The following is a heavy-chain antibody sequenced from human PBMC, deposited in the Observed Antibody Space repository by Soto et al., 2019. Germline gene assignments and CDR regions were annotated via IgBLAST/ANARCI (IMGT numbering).Heavy chain of an antibody. V-gene: IGHV4-39*01. J-gene: IGHJ4*02. CDR3: ARLKSTYSGSYYGGGFFDY. D-gene: IGHD1-26*01. CDR2: IFYTGSA. Sequence: QLQLQESGPGLVKPSETLSLTCNVSGESMSNTAYYWGWIRQTPGKGLEWIGSIFYTGSAYYNSSLKSRVIISVDTSKNQFSLKLLSVAAADTAIYYCARLKSTYSGSYYGGGFFDYWGQGSLVTVSS. CDR1: GESMSNTAYY.